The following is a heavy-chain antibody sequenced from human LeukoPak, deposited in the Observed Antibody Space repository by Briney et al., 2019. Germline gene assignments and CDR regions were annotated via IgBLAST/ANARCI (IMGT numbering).Heavy chain of an antibody. CDR3: ARVGGEQQQTPFDY. CDR1: GGSISSGGYY. D-gene: IGHD6-13*01. J-gene: IGHJ4*02. Sequence: PSETLFLTCTVSGGSISSGGYYWSWIRQHPGKGLEWIGYIYYSGSTYYNPSLKSRVTISVDTSKNQFSLKLSSVTAADTAVYYCARVGGEQQQTPFDYWGQGTLVTVSS. V-gene: IGHV4-31*03. CDR2: IYYSGST.